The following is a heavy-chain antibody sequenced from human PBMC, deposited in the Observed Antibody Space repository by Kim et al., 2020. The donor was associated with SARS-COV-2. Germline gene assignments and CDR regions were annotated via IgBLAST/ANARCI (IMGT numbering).Heavy chain of an antibody. CDR3: AKGGVTATLDY. Sequence: GGSLRLSCAASGFSFSTYGMHWVRQAPGKGLEWVAVISYDGGDKYYADSVKGRFSISRDNSKNTLYLQMNSLRAEDTAVYYCAKGGVTATLDYWGQGTLVTVSS. J-gene: IGHJ4*02. CDR2: ISYDGGDK. V-gene: IGHV3-30*18. D-gene: IGHD2-21*02. CDR1: GFSFSTYG.